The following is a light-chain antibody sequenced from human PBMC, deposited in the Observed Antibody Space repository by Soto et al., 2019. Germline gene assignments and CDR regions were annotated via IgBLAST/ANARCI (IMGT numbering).Light chain of an antibody. CDR1: QSISSN. Sequence: EIVMTQSPAILSVSPGERATLSCRANQSISSNLAWYQQKPGQAPRLLIYGAATRATGIPARFSGSGSGTDFTLTINSLQSEDFAVYYCQMYNKWVGTFGGGTKVEIK. CDR3: QMYNKWVGT. V-gene: IGKV3-15*01. J-gene: IGKJ4*01. CDR2: GAA.